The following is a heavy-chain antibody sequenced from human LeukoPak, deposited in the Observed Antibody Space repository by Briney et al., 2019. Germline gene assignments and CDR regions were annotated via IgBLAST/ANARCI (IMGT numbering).Heavy chain of an antibody. CDR2: ISAYNGNT. V-gene: IGHV1-18*01. Sequence: ASVKVSCKASGYTFTSYGISWVRQAPGQGLEWMGWISAYNGNTNYAQKLQGRVTMTTDTSTSTAYMELRSLRSDDTAVYYCARDWTYGGIVGDYQPVPPDYWGQGTLVTVSS. J-gene: IGHJ4*02. CDR1: GYTFTSYG. D-gene: IGHD4-17*01. CDR3: ARDWTYGGIVGDYQPVPPDY.